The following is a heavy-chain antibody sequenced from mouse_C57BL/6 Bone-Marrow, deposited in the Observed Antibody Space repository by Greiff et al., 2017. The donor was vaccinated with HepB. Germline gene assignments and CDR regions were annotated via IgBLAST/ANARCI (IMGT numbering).Heavy chain of an antibody. V-gene: IGHV1-54*01. CDR3: ARGEVTPFAY. D-gene: IGHD2-2*01. Sequence: QVQLKQSGAELVRPGTSVKVSCKASGYAFTNYLIEWVKQRPGQGLEWIGVINPGSGGTNYNEKFKGKATLTADKSSSTAYMQLSSLTSEDSAVYFCARGEVTPFAYWGQGTLVTVSA. CDR2: INPGSGGT. J-gene: IGHJ3*01. CDR1: GYAFTNYL.